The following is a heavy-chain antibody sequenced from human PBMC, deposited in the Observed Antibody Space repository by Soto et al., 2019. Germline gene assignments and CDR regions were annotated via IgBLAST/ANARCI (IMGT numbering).Heavy chain of an antibody. D-gene: IGHD4-4*01. V-gene: IGHV5-51*01. CDR2: IYPGDSDT. J-gene: IGHJ3*02. CDR3: ARRQAVCQNSAAFDI. CDR1: GDSFTSYW. Sequence: RVVSLKVSCRGAGDSFTSYWIGWVRQMPGKGLEWMGIIYPGDSDTRYSPSFQGQVTISADKSISTAYLQWSSLKASDTAMYYCARRQAVCQNSAAFDIWGHGTMVTVSS.